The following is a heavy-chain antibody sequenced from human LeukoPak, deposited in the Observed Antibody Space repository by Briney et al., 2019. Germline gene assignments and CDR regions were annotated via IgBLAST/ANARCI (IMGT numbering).Heavy chain of an antibody. CDR2: IYYSGST. CDR1: GGSISSGGYY. V-gene: IGHV4-31*03. D-gene: IGHD3-22*01. CDR3: ARGPRYYYDSSGYYELDY. J-gene: IGHJ4*02. Sequence: SETLSLTCTVSGGSISSGGYYWSWIRQHPGKGLEWSGYIYYSGSTYYNPSLKSRVTISVDTSKNQFSLKLSSVTAADTAVYYCARGPRYYYDSSGYYELDYWGQGTLVTVSS.